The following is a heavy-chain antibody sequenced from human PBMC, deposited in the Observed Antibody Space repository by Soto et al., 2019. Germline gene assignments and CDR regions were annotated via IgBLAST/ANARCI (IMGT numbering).Heavy chain of an antibody. J-gene: IGHJ5*02. CDR2: INQDGTKK. D-gene: IGHD5-12*01. Sequence: GGSLRLSCATSGFNFGYFWLNWIRQAPGRGLEWVANINQDGTKKNYVDSVKGRFTISRDNAQKSLYLQMNNLRTEDTAMYYCLSGNSPSPTWGQGTLVTV. CDR1: GFNFGYFW. V-gene: IGHV3-7*02. CDR3: LSGNSPSPT.